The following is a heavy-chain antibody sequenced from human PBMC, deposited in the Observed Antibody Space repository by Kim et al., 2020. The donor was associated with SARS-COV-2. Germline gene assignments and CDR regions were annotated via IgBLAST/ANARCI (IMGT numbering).Heavy chain of an antibody. CDR3: ACSWPPSRFYYFDY. V-gene: IGHV4-39*01. J-gene: IGHJ4*02. Sequence: SETLSLTCTVSGGSISSSSYYWGWIRQPPGKGLEWIGSIYYSGSTYYNPSLKSRVTISVDTSKNQFSLKLSSVTAADTAVYYCACSWPPSRFYYFDYWCQGTLVTVSS. CDR1: GGSISSSSYY. D-gene: IGHD6-13*01. CDR2: IYYSGST.